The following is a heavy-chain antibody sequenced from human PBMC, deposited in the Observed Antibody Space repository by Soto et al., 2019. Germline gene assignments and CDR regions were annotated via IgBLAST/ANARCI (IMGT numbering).Heavy chain of an antibody. CDR3: ARTVVVATNQNWFDP. Sequence: ASLKGSCNASGGTFSSYAISWVRQAPGQGLEWMGGIIPIFGTANYAQRFQGRVTMSADESTSTAYMELSSLRSEDTAGYYCARTVVVATNQNWFDPWGQGTLVTVSS. D-gene: IGHD5-12*01. CDR1: GGTFSSYA. CDR2: IIPIFGTA. V-gene: IGHV1-69*13. J-gene: IGHJ5*02.